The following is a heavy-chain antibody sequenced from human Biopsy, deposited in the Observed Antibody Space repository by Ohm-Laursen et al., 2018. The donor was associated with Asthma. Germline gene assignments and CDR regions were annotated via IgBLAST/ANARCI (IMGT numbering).Heavy chain of an antibody. J-gene: IGHJ6*02. Sequence: SLRLSCAASGFTFSNACMSWVRQAPGKGLEWVGRIKSKTDGGTTDYAAPVKGRFTISRDDSKNTLYLQMNSLRAEETAVYYCAGGGYCTSPTCPWGRYATDVWGQGTTVTVSS. D-gene: IGHD2-2*01. CDR2: IKSKTDGGTT. CDR1: GFTFSNAC. CDR3: AGGGYCTSPTCPWGRYATDV. V-gene: IGHV3-15*01.